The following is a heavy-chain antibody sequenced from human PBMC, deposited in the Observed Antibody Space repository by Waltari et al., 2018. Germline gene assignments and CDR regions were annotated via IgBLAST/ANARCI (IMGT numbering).Heavy chain of an antibody. V-gene: IGHV3-30*18. J-gene: IGHJ4*02. D-gene: IGHD6-6*01. CDR1: GFTFSSYG. CDR2: ISYDGSNK. CDR3: AKVRAARRSGDY. Sequence: QVQLVESGGGVVQPGRSLRLSCPASGFTFSSYGMHWVRQAPGKGLEWVAVISYDGSNKYYADSVKGRFTISGDNSKNTLYLQMNSLRAEDTAVYYCAKVRAARRSGDYWGQGTLVTVSS.